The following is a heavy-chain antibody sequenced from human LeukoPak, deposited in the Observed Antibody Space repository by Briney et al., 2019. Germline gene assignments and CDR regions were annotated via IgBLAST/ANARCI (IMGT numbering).Heavy chain of an antibody. CDR3: ATQYSSAWKLFEY. Sequence: PGGSLRLSCAASGFTFSSYSMNWVRQAPGKGLEWVSSISSGSTYIYYADSVKGRFTISRDNAKSSLYLQMNSLRAEDTAAYYCATQYSSAWKLFEYWGQGTLVTVSS. CDR1: GFTFSSYS. J-gene: IGHJ4*02. D-gene: IGHD6-19*01. CDR2: ISSGSTYI. V-gene: IGHV3-21*01.